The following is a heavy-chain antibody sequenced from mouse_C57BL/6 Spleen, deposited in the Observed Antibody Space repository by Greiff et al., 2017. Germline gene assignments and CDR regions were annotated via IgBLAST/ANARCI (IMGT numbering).Heavy chain of an antibody. CDR2: IYPGDGDT. CDR3: ARTGRSGYYNAKGD. J-gene: IGHJ4*01. V-gene: IGHV1-82*01. CDR1: GYAFSSSW. Sequence: QVQLQQSGPELVKPGASVKISCKASGYAFSSSWMNWVKQRPGKGLEWIGRIYPGDGDTNYNGKFKGKATLTADKSSSTAYMQLSSLTSEDSAVYFWARTGRSGYYNAKGDRGKGTSVTGSS. D-gene: IGHD3-2*02.